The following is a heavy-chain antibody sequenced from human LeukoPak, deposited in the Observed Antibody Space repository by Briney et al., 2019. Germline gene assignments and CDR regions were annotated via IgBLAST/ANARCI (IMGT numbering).Heavy chain of an antibody. J-gene: IGHJ4*02. CDR3: AKGYQLLFDY. CDR2: ISYDGSNK. CDR1: GFPFSSYG. V-gene: IGHV3-30*18. Sequence: GRSLRLSCAASGFPFSSYGMHWVRQAPGKGLEWVAVISYDGSNKYYADSVKGRFTISRDNSKNTLYLQMNSLRAEDTAVYYCAKGYQLLFDYWGQGTLVTVSS. D-gene: IGHD2-2*01.